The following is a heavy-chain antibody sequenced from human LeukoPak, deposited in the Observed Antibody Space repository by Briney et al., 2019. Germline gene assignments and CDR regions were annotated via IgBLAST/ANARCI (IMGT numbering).Heavy chain of an antibody. V-gene: IGHV3-30*02. J-gene: IGHJ4*02. CDR3: EGYYDSSGSALDY. CDR1: GFIFSSYG. Sequence: PGGSLRLSCAASGFIFSSYGMHWVRQAPGKGLEWVAFIRYDGTNKYYADSVKGRFTISRDNSKNTLYLQMNSLRAEDTAVYYCEGYYDSSGSALDYWGQGTGVTVSS. D-gene: IGHD3-22*01. CDR2: IRYDGTNK.